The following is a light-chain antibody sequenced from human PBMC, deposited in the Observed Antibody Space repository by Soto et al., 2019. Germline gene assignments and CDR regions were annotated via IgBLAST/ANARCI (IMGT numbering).Light chain of an antibody. V-gene: IGLV2-14*01. CDR1: SSDVGSYTY. J-gene: IGLJ1*01. CDR3: SSYTSSSTLYV. CDR2: EVH. Sequence: QSALTQPASVSGSPRQSITISCTGASSDVGSYTYVSWYQQHPGKAPKLMIYEVHNRPSGVSNRFSGSKSGNTASLTISGLQAEDEADYYCSSYTSSSTLYVFGTGTKVTVL.